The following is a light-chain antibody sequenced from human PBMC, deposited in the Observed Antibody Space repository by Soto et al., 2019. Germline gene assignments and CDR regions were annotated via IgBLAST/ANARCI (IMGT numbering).Light chain of an antibody. J-gene: IGKJ1*01. CDR2: RAS. CDR1: QSLVFSDGNAY. Sequence: DVVMTQSPLSLPVTLGQPASLSCKSSQSLVFSDGNAYLNWFQQRPGQSPRRLIYRASNRDSGVPDRFSGSWSGTDFTLQINGVEAEDVGVYYCMQATHWPPTFGRGTRVEIK. CDR3: MQATHWPPT. V-gene: IGKV2-30*01.